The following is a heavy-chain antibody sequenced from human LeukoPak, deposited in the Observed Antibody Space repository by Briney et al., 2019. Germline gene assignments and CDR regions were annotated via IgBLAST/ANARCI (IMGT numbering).Heavy chain of an antibody. CDR1: GGSFSGYY. J-gene: IGHJ5*02. CDR3: AREDIVGGWFDP. CDR2: INHSGST. V-gene: IGHV4-34*01. D-gene: IGHD2-15*01. Sequence: SETLSLTCAVYGGSFSGYYWNWIRQPPGKGLEWIGEINHSGSTNYNPSLKSRVTISVDTSKYQFSLKLSSVTAADTAVYYCAREDIVGGWFDPWGQGTLVTVSS.